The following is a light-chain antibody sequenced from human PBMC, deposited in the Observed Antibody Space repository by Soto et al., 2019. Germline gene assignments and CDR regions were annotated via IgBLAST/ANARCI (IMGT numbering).Light chain of an antibody. Sequence: QSALPQPPSASGTPGQRVTISCSTTNSRSGSNYVSWYQQLPGAAPKLLIYRNDQRPSGVPDRFSASKSGTSASLAISGLRSEDEADYFCATWDDSRRVYVFGSGTKLTVL. J-gene: IGLJ1*01. CDR2: RND. CDR3: ATWDDSRRVYV. V-gene: IGLV1-47*01. CDR1: NSRSGSNY.